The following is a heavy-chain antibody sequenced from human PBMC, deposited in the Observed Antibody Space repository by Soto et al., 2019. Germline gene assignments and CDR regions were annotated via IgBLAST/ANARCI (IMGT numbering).Heavy chain of an antibody. CDR2: INPSGGST. CDR1: GYTFTSYY. J-gene: IGHJ6*02. V-gene: IGHV1-46*01. CDR3: ARGSPTIFGVVTLGGMDV. Sequence: ASVKVSCQASGYTFTSYYMHWVRQAPGQGLEWMGIINPSGGSTSSAQKFQGRVTMTGDTSTSTVYMELSSLRSEDTAVYYCARGSPTIFGVVTLGGMDVWGQGTTVTVSS. D-gene: IGHD3-3*01.